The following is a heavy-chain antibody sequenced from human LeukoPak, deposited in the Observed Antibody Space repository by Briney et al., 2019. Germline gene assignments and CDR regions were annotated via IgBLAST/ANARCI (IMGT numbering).Heavy chain of an antibody. D-gene: IGHD6-13*01. J-gene: IGHJ4*02. Sequence: ASXKVSCKASGYTFTCYYMHWVRQAPGKGHEWMGWINPNCVVTNYAQKFQRRVTMTRHTSISTAYMELSRLRSDDTAVYYCARDPNPTRSWNLDYWGQGTLVTVSS. CDR1: GYTFTCYY. CDR2: INPNCVVT. CDR3: ARDPNPTRSWNLDY. V-gene: IGHV1-2*02.